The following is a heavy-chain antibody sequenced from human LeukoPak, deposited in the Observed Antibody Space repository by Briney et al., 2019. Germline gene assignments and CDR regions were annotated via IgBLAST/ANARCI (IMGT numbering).Heavy chain of an antibody. V-gene: IGHV3-30*02. Sequence: GGALRLFCAASGFTFSSYGMHWVRQAPGKGLEWVAFIRYDGSNKYYADSVKGRFTISRDNSKNTLYLQMNSLRAEDTAVYYCAKVGATTFDFDYWGQGTLVTVSS. CDR3: AKVGATTFDFDY. D-gene: IGHD1-26*01. CDR1: GFTFSSYG. CDR2: IRYDGSNK. J-gene: IGHJ4*02.